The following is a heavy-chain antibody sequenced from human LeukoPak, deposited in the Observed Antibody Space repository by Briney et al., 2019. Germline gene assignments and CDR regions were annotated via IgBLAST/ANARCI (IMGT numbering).Heavy chain of an antibody. CDR3: ARSIGLTGGGVDV. CDR2: ITNGGSTI. V-gene: IGHV3-11*01. CDR1: GFTSSDDN. J-gene: IGHJ6*02. Sequence: GGSLRLSCAASGFTSSDDNMNWVRQAPGKGLEWVSYITNGGSTIHHADSVKGRFTISRDNAKKTLYLQMNSLRAEDTAVYYCARSIGLTGGGVDVWGQGTTVTVSS. D-gene: IGHD3-9*01.